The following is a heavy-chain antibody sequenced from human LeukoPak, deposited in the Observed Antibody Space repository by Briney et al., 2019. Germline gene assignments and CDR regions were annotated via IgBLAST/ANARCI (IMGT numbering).Heavy chain of an antibody. D-gene: IGHD3-22*01. V-gene: IGHV1-69*06. Sequence: SVKVSCKASGGTFSSYAISWVRQAPGQGLEWMGGIIPIFGTANYAQKFQGRVTITADKSTSTAYMELSSLRSEDTAVYYCARWAYYYDSSGYLTRGYYYYYYMDVWGKGTTVTVSS. J-gene: IGHJ6*03. CDR1: GGTFSSYA. CDR3: ARWAYYYDSSGYLTRGYYYYYYMDV. CDR2: IIPIFGTA.